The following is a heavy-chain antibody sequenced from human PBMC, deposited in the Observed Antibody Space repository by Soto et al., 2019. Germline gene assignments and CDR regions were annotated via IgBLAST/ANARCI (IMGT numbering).Heavy chain of an antibody. CDR3: ATDPPGPGTGDYNCFDP. CDR2: ISYDGSNK. CDR1: GFTFSSYA. D-gene: IGHD6-13*01. J-gene: IGHJ5*02. Sequence: QVQLVESGGGVVQPGRSLRLSCAASGFTFSSYAMHWVRQAPGKGLEWVAVISYDGSNKYYADSVKGRFTISRDNSKNTLYLQMNSLRAEDTAVYYCATDPPGPGTGDYNCFDPWGQGTLVTVSS. V-gene: IGHV3-30-3*01.